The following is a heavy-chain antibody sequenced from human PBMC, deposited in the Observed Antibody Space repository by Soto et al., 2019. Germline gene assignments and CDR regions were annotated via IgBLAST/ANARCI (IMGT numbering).Heavy chain of an antibody. CDR3: AKDGGSSYGYLDY. J-gene: IGHJ4*02. CDR2: ISYDGSNK. CDR1: GFTFSSYG. D-gene: IGHD5-18*01. Sequence: QVQLVESGGGVVQPGRSLRLSCAASGFTFSSYGMHWVRQAPGKGLEWVAVISYDGSNKYYADSVKGRFTISRDNSKNTLYLKMNSRRAEDTAVYYCAKDGGSSYGYLDYGGQEPLVTVSP. V-gene: IGHV3-30*18.